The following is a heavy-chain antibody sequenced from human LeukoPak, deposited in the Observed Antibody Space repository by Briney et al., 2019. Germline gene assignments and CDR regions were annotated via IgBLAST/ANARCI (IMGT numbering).Heavy chain of an antibody. CDR2: IKQDGSEK. Sequence: GGSLRLSCAASGFTFSSYWMSWVRQAPGKGLEWVANIKQDGSEKYYVDSVKGRFTISRDNAKNSLYLQMNSLRAEDTAVYYCARVPDGGYFPFDYWGQGTLITVSS. D-gene: IGHD3-22*01. CDR1: GFTFSSYW. J-gene: IGHJ4*02. CDR3: ARVPDGGYFPFDY. V-gene: IGHV3-7*01.